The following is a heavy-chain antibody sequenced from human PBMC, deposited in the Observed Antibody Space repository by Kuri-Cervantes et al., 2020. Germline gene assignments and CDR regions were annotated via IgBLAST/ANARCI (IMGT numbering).Heavy chain of an antibody. CDR2: IYYSGST. J-gene: IGHJ4*02. D-gene: IGHD3-22*01. V-gene: IGHV4-59*01. CDR3: ARFMYFYDSPDY. Sequence: GSLRLSCTVSGGSISSYYWSWIRQSPGKGLEWIGYIYYSGSTNYNPSLQSRVTISIDTSKNQFSLKLSSVTAADTAVYYCARFMYFYDSPDYWGQGTLVTVSS. CDR1: GGSISSYY.